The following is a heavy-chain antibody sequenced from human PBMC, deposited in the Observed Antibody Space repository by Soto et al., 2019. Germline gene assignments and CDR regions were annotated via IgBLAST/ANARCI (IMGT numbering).Heavy chain of an antibody. CDR3: ARVKKAYCGGDCPSDY. D-gene: IGHD2-21*02. V-gene: IGHV1-69*13. J-gene: IGHJ4*02. Sequence: SVKVSCKASGGTFSSYAISWVRQAPGQGLEWMGGIIPIFGTANYAQKFQGRVTITADESTSTAYMELSSLRSEDTAVYYCARVKKAYCGGDCPSDYWGQGTLVTVSS. CDR1: GGTFSSYA. CDR2: IIPIFGTA.